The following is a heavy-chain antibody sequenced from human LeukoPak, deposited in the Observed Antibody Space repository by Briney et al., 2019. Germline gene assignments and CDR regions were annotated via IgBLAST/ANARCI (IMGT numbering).Heavy chain of an antibody. V-gene: IGHV3-30-3*01. CDR1: GFTFSSYA. CDR2: ISYDGSNK. CDR3: ARDQFTMIVVKYGMDV. J-gene: IGHJ6*02. D-gene: IGHD3-22*01. Sequence: GRSLRLSCAASGFTFSSYAMPWVRQAPGKGLEWVAVISYDGSNKYYADSVKGRFTISRDNSKNTLYLQMNSLRAEDTAVYYCARDQFTMIVVKYGMDVWGQGTTVTVSS.